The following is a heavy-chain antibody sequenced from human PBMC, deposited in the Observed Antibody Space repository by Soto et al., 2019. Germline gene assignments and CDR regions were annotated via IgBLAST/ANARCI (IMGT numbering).Heavy chain of an antibody. CDR1: GGSISSYY. CDR3: ARHVHFDWLFLFDY. V-gene: IGHV4-59*08. CDR2: IYYSGST. J-gene: IGHJ4*02. Sequence: SETLSLTCTVSGGSISSYYWSWIRQPPGKGLEWIGYIYYSGSTNYNPSLKSRVNISEDTSKNQFSLKLSSVTAADTAVYYCARHVHFDWLFLFDYWGQGTLVTVSS. D-gene: IGHD3-9*01.